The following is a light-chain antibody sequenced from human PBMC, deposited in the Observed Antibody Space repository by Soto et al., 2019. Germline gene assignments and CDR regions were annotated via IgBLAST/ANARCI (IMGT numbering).Light chain of an antibody. CDR1: QGISSY. CDR3: QQYYSYPPA. V-gene: IGKV1-8*01. CDR2: AAS. J-gene: IGKJ3*01. Sequence: AIRMTQSPSSLSASTGDRVTITCRARQGISSYLAWDQQKPGKAPKLLIYAASTLQSGVPSRFSGSGSGTDFTLTISCLQSEDFATYYCQQYYSYPPAFGPGTKVDIK.